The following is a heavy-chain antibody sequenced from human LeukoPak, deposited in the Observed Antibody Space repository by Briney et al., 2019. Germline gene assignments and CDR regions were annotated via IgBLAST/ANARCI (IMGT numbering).Heavy chain of an antibody. CDR1: AYTFTYYY. V-gene: IGHV1-2*02. CDR2: INPNSDGT. J-gene: IGHJ4*02. CDR3: SRARWQFLPYFAS. Sequence: VASVKLCCKSAAYTFTYYYMHLVRQGPAQGLGLMGWINPNSDGTNFAQKVQGRVAMTSDTSISTAYLELESQRSEDEDVSLCSRARWQFLPYFASWARGTLV. D-gene: IGHD2-21*01.